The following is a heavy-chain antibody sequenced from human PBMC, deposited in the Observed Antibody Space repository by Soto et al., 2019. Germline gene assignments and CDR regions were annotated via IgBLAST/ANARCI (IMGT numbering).Heavy chain of an antibody. D-gene: IGHD2-2*01. CDR2: IIPIFGTA. V-gene: IGHV1-69*13. J-gene: IGHJ5*02. Sequence: ASVKVSCKASGGTFSSYAISWVRQAPGQGLEWMGGIIPIFGTANYAQKFQGRVTITADESTSTAYMELSSLRSEDTAVFYCARVSTVPAAVQINWFDPWGQGTLVTVSS. CDR3: ARVSTVPAAVQINWFDP. CDR1: GGTFSSYA.